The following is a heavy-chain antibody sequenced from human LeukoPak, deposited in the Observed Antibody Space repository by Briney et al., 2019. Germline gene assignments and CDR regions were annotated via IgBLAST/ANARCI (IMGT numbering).Heavy chain of an antibody. D-gene: IGHD3-10*01. J-gene: IGHJ4*02. V-gene: IGHV3-74*01. CDR2: INIDERIT. CDR3: FREEGD. Sequence: GGSLRLSCAASGFTFSSYGMHWVRQAPGKGLVWVSYINIDERITGYADSVKGRFTISRDNAKNTLYLQMNSLRAEDTAIYYCFREEGDWGQGTLVTVSS. CDR1: GFTFSSYG.